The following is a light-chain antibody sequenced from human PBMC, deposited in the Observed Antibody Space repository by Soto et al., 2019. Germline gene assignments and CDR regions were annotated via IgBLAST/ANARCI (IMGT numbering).Light chain of an antibody. Sequence: LLTQSAATLTLSPGERATLSCRAGQSISYYVAWYQQKPGQAPRLLIYDASTRATDIPARFSGRGSGTDFTLTISSLEPDDFAVYYCQYGGAFGPGTKVEIK. V-gene: IGKV3-11*01. J-gene: IGKJ3*01. CDR2: DAS. CDR1: QSISYY. CDR3: QYGGA.